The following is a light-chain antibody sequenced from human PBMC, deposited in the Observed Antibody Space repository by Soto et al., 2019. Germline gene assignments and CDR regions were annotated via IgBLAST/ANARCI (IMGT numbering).Light chain of an antibody. V-gene: IGKV3D-20*02. J-gene: IGKJ5*01. Sequence: EIVLTQSPGTLSLSPGERATLSCRASQSVSSNYLAWYQQKPGQAPRLLIYDASGRATGIPDRFSGSGSGTDFTLTISRLEPEDSAVYYCQQRNNWPRLTFGQGTRLEIK. CDR2: DAS. CDR3: QQRNNWPRLT. CDR1: QSVSSNY.